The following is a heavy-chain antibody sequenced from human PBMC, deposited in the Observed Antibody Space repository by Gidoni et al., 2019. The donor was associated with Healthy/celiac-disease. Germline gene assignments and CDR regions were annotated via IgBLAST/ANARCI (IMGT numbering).Heavy chain of an antibody. J-gene: IGHJ4*02. D-gene: IGHD3-22*01. CDR2: ISGSGGST. CDR1: GFTFSSYA. V-gene: IGHV3-23*01. CDR3: AKDLIYDSSGTLGY. Sequence: EVQLLESGGGWVQPGGSLRLSCAASGFTFSSYAMSWVRQAPGKGLEWVSAISGSGGSTYYADSVKGRFTISRDNSKNTLYLQMNSLRAEDTAVYYCAKDLIYDSSGTLGYWGQGTLVTVSS.